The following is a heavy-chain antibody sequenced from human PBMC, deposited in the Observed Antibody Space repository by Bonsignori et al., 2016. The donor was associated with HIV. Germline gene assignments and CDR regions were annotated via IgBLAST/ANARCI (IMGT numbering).Heavy chain of an antibody. CDR2: YGMMESNK. CDR1: GFTFSSYG. V-gene: IGHV3-30*02. D-gene: IGHD1-26*01. CDR3: AKDRGATHDYFDY. J-gene: IGHJ4*02. Sequence: GESLKISCAASGFTFSSYGMHWVRRLQARGWSGWHLYGMMESNKYYADSVKGRFTISRDNSKNTLYLQMNSLRAEDTAVYYCAKDRGATHDYFDYWGQGTLVTVSS.